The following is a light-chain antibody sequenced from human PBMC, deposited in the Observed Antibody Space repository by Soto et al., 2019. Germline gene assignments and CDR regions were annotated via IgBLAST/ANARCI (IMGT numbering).Light chain of an antibody. CDR1: QSVSSY. J-gene: IGKJ4*01. Sequence: EIVLTQSPATLSLSPGERATLSCRASQSVSSYLAWYQQKPGQAPRLLIYDASNRATAIPARFSGSGSGTDFTLTISSLEPEDFAVYYCQQRSNWSPGLTFGGGTKVEIK. CDR3: QQRSNWSPGLT. V-gene: IGKV3-11*01. CDR2: DAS.